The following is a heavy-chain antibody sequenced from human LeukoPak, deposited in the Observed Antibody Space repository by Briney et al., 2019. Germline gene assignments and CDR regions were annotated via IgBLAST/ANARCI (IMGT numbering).Heavy chain of an antibody. CDR2: ISTSSSYI. Sequence: GGSLRLSCVASGFIFSSYTLNWVRQAPGKGLEWVSSISTSSSYIYYADSVKGRFTISRDNARNSVYLQMNSLRAEDAAVYYCARVDMVRGIVVDAFDIWGQGTMVTVSS. J-gene: IGHJ3*02. CDR1: GFIFSSYT. CDR3: ARVDMVRGIVVDAFDI. V-gene: IGHV3-21*01. D-gene: IGHD3-10*01.